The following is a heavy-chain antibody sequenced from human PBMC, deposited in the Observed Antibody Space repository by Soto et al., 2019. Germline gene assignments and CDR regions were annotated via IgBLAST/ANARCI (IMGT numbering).Heavy chain of an antibody. CDR1: GGSINSYY. CDR2: ISYTGST. Sequence: QVQLQESGPGLVKPSETLSLTCSVSGGSINSYYWGWIRQPPGKGLEWIGYISYTGSTDYSPSLKSRVTISVDTSKNQFSLKLRSVTAADTAIYFCARHYPLGNNWNYFDYWGRGTLVTVSS. D-gene: IGHD1-1*01. CDR3: ARHYPLGNNWNYFDY. J-gene: IGHJ4*02. V-gene: IGHV4-59*08.